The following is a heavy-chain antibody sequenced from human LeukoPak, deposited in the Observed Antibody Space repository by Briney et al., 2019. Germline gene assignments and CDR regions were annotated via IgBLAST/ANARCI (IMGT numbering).Heavy chain of an antibody. CDR1: GFTFSSYG. J-gene: IGHJ4*02. Sequence: PGGSLRLSCAASGFTFSSYGMHWVRQAPGKGLEWVAFIRYDGSNKYYADSVKGRFTISRDNSKNTLYLQMNSLRAEDTAVYYCAKDQSGWYQVFDYWGQGTLVTVSS. CDR3: AKDQSGWYQVFDY. D-gene: IGHD6-19*01. CDR2: IRYDGSNK. V-gene: IGHV3-30*02.